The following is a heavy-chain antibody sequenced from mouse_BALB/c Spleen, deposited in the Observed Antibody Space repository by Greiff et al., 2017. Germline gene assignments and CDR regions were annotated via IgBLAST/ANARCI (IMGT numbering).Heavy chain of an antibody. J-gene: IGHJ3*01. CDR1: GYSFTGYT. Sequence: VQLQQSGPELVKPGASMKISCTASGYSFTGYTMNWVKQSHGKNLEWIGLINPYNGGTSYNQKFKGKATLTVDKSSSTAYMELLSLTSEDSAVYYCARNYRYDGAWFAYWGQGTLVTVSA. D-gene: IGHD2-14*01. CDR2: INPYNGGT. V-gene: IGHV1-18*01. CDR3: ARNYRYDGAWFAY.